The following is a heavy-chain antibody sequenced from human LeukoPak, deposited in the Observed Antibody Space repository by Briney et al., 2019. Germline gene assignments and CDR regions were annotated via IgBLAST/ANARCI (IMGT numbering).Heavy chain of an antibody. J-gene: IGHJ4*02. CDR3: ALSRAIRGVIAH. CDR2: IREKASGGTK. V-gene: IGHV3-49*04. D-gene: IGHD3-10*01. CDR1: GFTFGDYA. Sequence: GGPLRLSCTTSGFTFGDYAMSWVRQAPGMGLEWVGFIREKASGGTKAYAASVEGRFTISTDDSKSIAYLQMTSLKTEDTAVYYCALSRAIRGVIAHWGQGTLVTVSS.